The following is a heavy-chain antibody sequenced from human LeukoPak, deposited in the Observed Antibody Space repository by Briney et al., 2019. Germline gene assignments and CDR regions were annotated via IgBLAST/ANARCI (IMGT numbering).Heavy chain of an antibody. CDR3: ARDAGGYYDFWSGYYPRGSFDY. CDR2: IYHSGST. Sequence: GTLSLTCAASGGSISSSNWWSWVRQPPGKGLEWIGEIYHSGSTNYNPSLKSRVTISVDKSKNQFSLKLSSVTAADTAVYYCARDAGGYYDFWSGYYPRGSFDYWGQGTLVTVSS. D-gene: IGHD3-3*01. J-gene: IGHJ4*02. V-gene: IGHV4-4*02. CDR1: GGSISSSNW.